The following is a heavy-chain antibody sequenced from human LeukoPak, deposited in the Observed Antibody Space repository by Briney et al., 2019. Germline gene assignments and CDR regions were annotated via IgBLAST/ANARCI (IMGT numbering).Heavy chain of an antibody. Sequence: GGSLRLSCAASGFTFDDYGMSWVRQAPGKGLEWVSAISGSGGSTYYADSVKGRFTISRDNSKNTLYLQMNSLRAEDTAVYYCAKDGYYGDYLFDYWGQGTLVTVSS. CDR2: ISGSGGST. V-gene: IGHV3-23*01. CDR3: AKDGYYGDYLFDY. D-gene: IGHD4-17*01. CDR1: GFTFDDYG. J-gene: IGHJ4*02.